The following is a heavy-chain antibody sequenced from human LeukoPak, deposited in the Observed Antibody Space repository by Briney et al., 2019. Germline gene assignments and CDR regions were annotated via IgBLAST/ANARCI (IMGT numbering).Heavy chain of an antibody. D-gene: IGHD4-17*01. CDR2: ISSTSTTI. Sequence: PGGSLRLSCAASGFTFSGYSMNWFCQAPGRGLEWVSYISSTSTTIYYKDSVKGRFTISRDNAKNSLYLHMTSRRVEDTAVYYCVRNDGDDAFDIWGQGTMVTVSS. CDR3: VRNDGDDAFDI. CDR1: GFTFSGYS. V-gene: IGHV3-48*01. J-gene: IGHJ3*02.